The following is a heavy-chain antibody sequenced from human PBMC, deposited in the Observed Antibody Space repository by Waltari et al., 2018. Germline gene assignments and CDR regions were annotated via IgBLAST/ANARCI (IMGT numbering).Heavy chain of an antibody. CDR2: ISGAGGST. CDR3: VKRSGGNSGFFDY. D-gene: IGHD2-21*02. V-gene: IGHV3-23*01. Sequence: EVQVLESGGGLVQPGGSLRLSCAASGFTFSNYAMSWVRQAPGKGLGWVSGISGAGGSTYYADSVRGRFTISRDNSKNTLYLQMNSLRAEDTALYSCVKRSGGNSGFFDYWGQGTLVTVSP. J-gene: IGHJ4*02. CDR1: GFTFSNYA.